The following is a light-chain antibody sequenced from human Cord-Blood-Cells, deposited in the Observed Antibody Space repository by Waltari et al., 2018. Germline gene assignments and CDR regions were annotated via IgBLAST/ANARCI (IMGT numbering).Light chain of an antibody. Sequence: DIVMTKSPASLAVSLGGRATTNCKSSQSVLYSSNNKNYLAWYQQKPGQPPKLLIYWASTRESGVPDRFSGSGSGTDFTLTISSLQAEDVAVYYCQQYYSTPYSFGQGTKLEIK. CDR2: WAS. V-gene: IGKV4-1*01. CDR1: QSVLYSSNNKNY. CDR3: QQYYSTPYS. J-gene: IGKJ2*03.